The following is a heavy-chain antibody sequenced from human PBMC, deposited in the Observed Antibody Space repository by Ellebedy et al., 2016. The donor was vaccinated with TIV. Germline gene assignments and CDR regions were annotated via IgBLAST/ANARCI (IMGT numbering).Heavy chain of an antibody. CDR2: IYTGGGT. CDR3: ARVRDYDGAFEI. CDR1: GFTVSSKY. D-gene: IGHD3-22*01. V-gene: IGHV3-53*04. Sequence: PGGSLRLSCAASGFTVSSKYMTWVRQAPGKGLEWVSLIYTGGGTYYADSVKGRFTISRNNSKNTLYLQMNSLRAEDTAVYYCARVRDYDGAFEIWGQGTLVTVSS. J-gene: IGHJ3*02.